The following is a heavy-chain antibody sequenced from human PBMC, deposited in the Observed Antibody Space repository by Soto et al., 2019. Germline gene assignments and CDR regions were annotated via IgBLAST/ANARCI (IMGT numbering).Heavy chain of an antibody. D-gene: IGHD6-19*01. J-gene: IGHJ3*02. Sequence: PGGSQRLSSTASGFNFGSYAMSWVRQAPGKGLEWVSAISGSGGGTYYADSVKGRFTISRDNSKNTLYLQMNSLRAEDTAVYYCAKEGRIAVEDAFDIWGQGTMVTVSS. CDR2: ISGSGGGT. CDR1: GFNFGSYA. V-gene: IGHV3-23*01. CDR3: AKEGRIAVEDAFDI.